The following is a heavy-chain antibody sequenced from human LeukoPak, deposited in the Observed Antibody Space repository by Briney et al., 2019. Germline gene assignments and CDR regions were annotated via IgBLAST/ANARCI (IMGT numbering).Heavy chain of an antibody. Sequence: PSQTLSLTCTVSGGSISSGGYYWSWIRQPPGKGLEWIGYIYHSGSTYYNPSLKSRVTISVDRSKNQFSLKLSSVTAADTAVYYCASSVRAANSADAFDIWGRGTMVTVSS. V-gene: IGHV4-30-2*01. CDR3: ASSVRAANSADAFDI. J-gene: IGHJ3*02. CDR2: IYHSGST. D-gene: IGHD3-10*01. CDR1: GGSISSGGYY.